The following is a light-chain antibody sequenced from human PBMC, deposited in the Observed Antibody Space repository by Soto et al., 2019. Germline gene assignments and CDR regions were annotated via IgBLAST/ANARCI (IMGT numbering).Light chain of an antibody. CDR1: QSVSSN. CDR3: PQYRGSPRT. J-gene: IGKJ1*01. Sequence: EIVLTQSPGTLSLSPGERATLSCRASQSVSSNLAWYQQKPGQAPRLLIYGASNRATGIPDRFSGSGSGTVFTLTISRLEPEDFAVYYCPQYRGSPRTFGQGTKVEIK. V-gene: IGKV3-20*01. CDR2: GAS.